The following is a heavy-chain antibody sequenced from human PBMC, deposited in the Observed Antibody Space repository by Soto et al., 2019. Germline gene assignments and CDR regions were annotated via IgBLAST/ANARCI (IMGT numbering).Heavy chain of an antibody. D-gene: IGHD3-3*01. CDR1: GGTFSSYA. V-gene: IGHV1-69*13. CDR2: IIPIFGTA. Sequence: GASVKVSCKASGGTFSSYAISWVRQAPGQGLEWMGGIIPIFGTANYAQKFQGRVTITADESTSTAYMELSSLRSEDTAVYYCAREVTIFGVAEKYYYGMDVWGQGTTVTVSS. CDR3: AREVTIFGVAEKYYYGMDV. J-gene: IGHJ6*02.